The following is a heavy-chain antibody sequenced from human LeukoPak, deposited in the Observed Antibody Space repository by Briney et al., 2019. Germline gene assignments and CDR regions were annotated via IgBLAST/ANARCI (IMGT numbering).Heavy chain of an antibody. Sequence: PGGSLRLSCAASGFTFSSYAMHWVRQAPGKGLEWVAVISYDGSNKYYADSVKGRFTISRDNSKNTLYLQMNSLRAEDTAVYYCARDYAGYCSSTSCYDLFSADYWGQGTLVTVSS. J-gene: IGHJ4*02. CDR2: ISYDGSNK. CDR3: ARDYAGYCSSTSCYDLFSADY. V-gene: IGHV3-30*04. CDR1: GFTFSSYA. D-gene: IGHD2-2*01.